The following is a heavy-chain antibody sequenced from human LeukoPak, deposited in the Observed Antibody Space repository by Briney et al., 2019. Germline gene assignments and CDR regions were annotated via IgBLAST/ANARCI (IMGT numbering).Heavy chain of an antibody. V-gene: IGHV4-34*01. D-gene: IGHD3-10*01. CDR1: GGSFSGYY. Sequence: SETLSLTCAVYGGSFSGYYWSWIRQSPGKGLEWIGEINHSGSTNYNPPLKSRVTISVDTSKNQFSMRLRSVTAADTAVYYCSATRGGYYYYGLEVWGRGTPVTVSS. CDR2: INHSGST. CDR3: SATRGGYYYYGLEV. J-gene: IGHJ6*02.